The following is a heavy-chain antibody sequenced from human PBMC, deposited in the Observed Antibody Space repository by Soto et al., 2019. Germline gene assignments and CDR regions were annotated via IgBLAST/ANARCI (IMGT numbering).Heavy chain of an antibody. CDR1: DGSISNFY. CDR2: ISSSGHT. V-gene: IGHV4-59*01. Sequence: PSETLSLTCTVSDGSISNFYWSWIRQPPGKGLEWIGYISSSGHTHYNPSLKSRVSISVDTSKNQFSLNLTSVTAAATAVYYCASAPMVLTRSSFDSCGQGNTVTVYS. CDR3: ASAPMVLTRSSFDS. D-gene: IGHD3-10*01. J-gene: IGHJ4*02.